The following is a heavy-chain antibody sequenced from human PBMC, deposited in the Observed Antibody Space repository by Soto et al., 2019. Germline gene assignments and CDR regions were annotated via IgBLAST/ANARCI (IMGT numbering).Heavy chain of an antibody. CDR2: ISYDGSNK. CDR1: GFTFSSYG. V-gene: IGHV3-30*18. J-gene: IGHJ4*02. D-gene: IGHD2-8*01. CDR3: AKDQEEDIVLMVYASTPDY. Sequence: LRLSCAASGFTFSSYGMHWVRQAPGKGLEWVAVISYDGSNKYYADSVKGRFTISRDNSKNTLYLQMNSLRAEDTAVYYCAKDQEEDIVLMVYASTPDYWGQGTLVTVSS.